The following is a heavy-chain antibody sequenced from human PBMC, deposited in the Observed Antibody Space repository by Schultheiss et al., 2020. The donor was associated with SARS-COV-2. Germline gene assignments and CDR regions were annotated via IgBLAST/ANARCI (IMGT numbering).Heavy chain of an antibody. Sequence: ASVKVSCKASGYTFTGYYMHWVRQATGQGLEWMGWMNPNSGNTGYAQKFQGRVTMTTDTSTSTAYMELSRLRSDDTAMYYCAREGSGFDCSSDSCYFNWFDPWGQGTLVTVSS. CDR1: GYTFTGYY. CDR3: AREGSGFDCSSDSCYFNWFDP. J-gene: IGHJ5*02. D-gene: IGHD2-2*01. V-gene: IGHV1-2*02. CDR2: MNPNSGNT.